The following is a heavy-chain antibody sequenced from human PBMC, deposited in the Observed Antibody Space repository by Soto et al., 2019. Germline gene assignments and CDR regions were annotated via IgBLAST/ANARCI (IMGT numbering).Heavy chain of an antibody. CDR3: ARDRAYCGGDCGSDY. CDR2: ISAYNGNT. J-gene: IGHJ4*02. D-gene: IGHD2-21*02. V-gene: IGHV1-18*01. CDR1: GYTFTSYG. Sequence: ASVKVSCKASGYTFTSYGISWVRQAPGQGLEWMGWISAYNGNTNYAQKLQGRVTMTTDTSTSTAYMELRSLRSDDTAVYYCARDRAYCGGDCGSDYWGQGALVTVSS.